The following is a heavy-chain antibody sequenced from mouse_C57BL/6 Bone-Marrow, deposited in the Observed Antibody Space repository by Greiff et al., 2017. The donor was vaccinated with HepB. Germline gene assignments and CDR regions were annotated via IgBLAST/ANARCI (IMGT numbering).Heavy chain of an antibody. Sequence: EVKLQQSGAELVRPGASVKLSCTASGFNIKDDYMHWVKQRPEQGLEWIGWIDPENGDTEYASKFQGKATITADTSSNTAYLQLSSLTSEDTAVYYCTITPFAYWGQGTLVTVSA. CDR3: TITPFAY. V-gene: IGHV14-4*01. CDR1: GFNIKDDY. D-gene: IGHD1-1*01. J-gene: IGHJ3*01. CDR2: IDPENGDT.